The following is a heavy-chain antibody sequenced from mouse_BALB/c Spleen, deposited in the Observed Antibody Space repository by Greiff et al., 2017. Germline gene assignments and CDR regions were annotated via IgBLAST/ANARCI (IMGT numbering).Heavy chain of an antibody. CDR1: GYTFTDYW. CDR2: IDTSDSYT. D-gene: IGHD1-1*01. V-gene: IGHV1-69*01. Sequence: QVHVKQPGAELVMPGASVKMSCKASGYTFTDYWMHWVKQRPGQGLEWIGAIDTSDSYTSYNQKFKGKATLTVDESSSTAYMQLSSLTSEDSAVYYCARPPYGSSYDYAMDYWGQGTSVTVSS. J-gene: IGHJ4*01. CDR3: ARPPYGSSYDYAMDY.